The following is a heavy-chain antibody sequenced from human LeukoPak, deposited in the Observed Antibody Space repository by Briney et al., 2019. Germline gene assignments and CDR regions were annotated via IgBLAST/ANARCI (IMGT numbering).Heavy chain of an antibody. J-gene: IGHJ6*03. D-gene: IGHD1/OR15-1a*01. CDR1: GFTFSTYG. CDR2: IKHDGSEK. CDR3: ARVRREMKRSLGRTTEYSYYYYMDV. V-gene: IGHV3-7*01. Sequence: GGSLRLSCAASGFTFSTYGMHWVRQGPGKGLEWVANIKHDGSEKYYIDSVKGRFTISRDNAQNSVYRQMNRLRAEDTAVYYCARVRREMKRSLGRTTEYSYYYYMDVWGKGTTVTVSS.